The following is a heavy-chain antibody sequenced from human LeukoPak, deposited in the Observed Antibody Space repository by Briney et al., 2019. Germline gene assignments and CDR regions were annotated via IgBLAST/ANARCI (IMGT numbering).Heavy chain of an antibody. V-gene: IGHV4-34*01. CDR3: ARGNYYDSSGYLTYFDY. CDR1: GGSFSGYY. J-gene: IGHJ4*02. D-gene: IGHD3-22*01. CDR2: INHSGST. Sequence: SETLSLTCAVYGGSFSGYYWSWIRQPPGKGLEWIGEINHSGSTNYNPSLKSRVTISVDTSKNQFSLKLGSVTAADTAVYYCARGNYYDSSGYLTYFDYWGQGTLVTVSS.